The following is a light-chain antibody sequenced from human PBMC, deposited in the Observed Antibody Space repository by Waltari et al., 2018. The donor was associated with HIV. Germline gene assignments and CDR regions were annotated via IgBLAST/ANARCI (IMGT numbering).Light chain of an antibody. J-gene: IGKJ3*01. CDR2: DAS. V-gene: IGKV1-39*01. CDR3: QQSFSYPLT. CDR1: QTVNKK. Sequence: DIQMTQSPSSLSASVGVSVTITCRASQTVNKKLNWYQQKPGEAPKDVIYDASTLQSGVPSRFRGGGSWTDFTLTITSLQLDDFATYFCQQSFSYPLTFGPGTKVDI.